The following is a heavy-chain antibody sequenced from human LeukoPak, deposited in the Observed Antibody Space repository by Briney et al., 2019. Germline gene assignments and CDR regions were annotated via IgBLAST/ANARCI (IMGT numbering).Heavy chain of an antibody. CDR3: VRVTGVVNHQSYYFDY. V-gene: IGHV4-59*01. Sequence: SETLSLTCTVSGGSISSYYWSWIRQPPGKGLEWIGYIYYSVTTIYNPSLKSRVTMSLDTSKNQFSLKLSSVTAADTAVYYCVRVTGVVNHQSYYFDYWGQGTLVTVSS. J-gene: IGHJ4*02. CDR2: IYYSVTT. D-gene: IGHD1-14*01. CDR1: GGSISSYY.